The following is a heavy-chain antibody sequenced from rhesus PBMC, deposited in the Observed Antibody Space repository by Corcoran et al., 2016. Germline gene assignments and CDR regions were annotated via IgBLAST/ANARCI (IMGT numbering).Heavy chain of an antibody. V-gene: IGHV4-173*01. CDR2: LSGSGWST. J-gene: IGHJ4*01. CDR1: GGSISSNY. CDR3: ARDQHRWIAAVNFDY. D-gene: IGHD6-25*01. Sequence: QLQLQESGPGLVKPSETLSLTCAVSGGSISSNYWSWIRQPPGKGLGWVGRLSGSGWSTDYNPPLKGRVNISTDTSKNQFSLKLSSVTAADTAVYYCARDQHRWIAAVNFDYWGQGVLVTVSS.